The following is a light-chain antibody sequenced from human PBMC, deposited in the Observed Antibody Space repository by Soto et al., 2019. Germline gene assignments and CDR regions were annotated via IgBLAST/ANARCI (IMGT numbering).Light chain of an antibody. Sequence: EKVLTQSPGTLSLSPGERATLSCRASQSVGSDLAWYQQKPGQAPRLVIYDIRNRATGIPDRFSGSGSGTDCTLTISRLEPEDFAVYYCQLYSRSPRQITFGQGTRLEIK. CDR2: DIR. V-gene: IGKV3-20*01. CDR3: QLYSRSPRQIT. J-gene: IGKJ5*01. CDR1: QSVGSD.